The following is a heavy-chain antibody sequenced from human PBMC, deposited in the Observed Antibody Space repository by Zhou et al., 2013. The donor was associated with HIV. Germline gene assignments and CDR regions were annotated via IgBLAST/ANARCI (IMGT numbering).Heavy chain of an antibody. CDR2: IIPILGIA. V-gene: IGHV1-69*04. Sequence: QVQLVQSGAEVKKPGSSVKVSCKASGGTFSSYAISWVRQAPGQGLEWMGRIIPILGIANYAQKFQGRVTITADKSTSTAYMELSSLRSEDTAVYYCATSYFGVAQLAWFRELLDYWGQGTLVTVSS. J-gene: IGHJ4*02. D-gene: IGHD3-10*01. CDR1: GGTFSSYA. CDR3: ATSYFGVAQLAWFRELLDY.